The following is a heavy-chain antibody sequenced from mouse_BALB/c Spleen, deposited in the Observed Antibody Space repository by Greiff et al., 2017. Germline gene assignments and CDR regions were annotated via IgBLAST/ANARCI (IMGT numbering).Heavy chain of an antibody. CDR2: ISSGGSYT. Sequence: EVNVVESGGGLVKPGGSLKLSCAASGFTFSSYAMSWVRQTPEKRLEWVATISSGGSYTYYPDSVKGRFTISRDNAKNTLYLQMSSLRSEDTAMYYCARRTTESEDYAMDYWGQGTSVTVSS. CDR1: GFTFSSYA. CDR3: ARRTTESEDYAMDY. D-gene: IGHD2-1*01. J-gene: IGHJ4*01. V-gene: IGHV5-9-3*01.